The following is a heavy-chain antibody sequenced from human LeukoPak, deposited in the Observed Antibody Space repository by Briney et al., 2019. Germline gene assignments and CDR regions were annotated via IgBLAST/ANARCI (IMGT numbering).Heavy chain of an antibody. Sequence: GGSLRLSCAASGFIVSTYYMTWVRQAPGKGLEWVSVIYSGGRTKYADSVKGRFTISRDNSKNTVSLQINNLRAEDTALYYCAGGGSTRDWYFDLWGRGTLVTVSS. J-gene: IGHJ2*01. D-gene: IGHD2-2*01. CDR1: GFIVSTYY. CDR2: IYSGGRT. CDR3: AGGGSTRDWYFDL. V-gene: IGHV3-53*01.